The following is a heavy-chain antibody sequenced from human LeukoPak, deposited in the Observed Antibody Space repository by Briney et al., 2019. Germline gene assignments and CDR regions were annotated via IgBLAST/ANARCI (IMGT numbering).Heavy chain of an antibody. Sequence: GRSLRLSCAASGFTFSSYDMHWVRQAPGKGLEWVAVISYDGSNKYYADSVKGRFTISRDNSKNTLYLQMNSLRAEDTAEYYCATDNTMARRGIDYWGQGTLVTVSS. CDR3: ATDNTMARRGIDY. CDR2: ISYDGSNK. V-gene: IGHV3-30*03. D-gene: IGHD3-10*01. CDR1: GFTFSSYD. J-gene: IGHJ4*02.